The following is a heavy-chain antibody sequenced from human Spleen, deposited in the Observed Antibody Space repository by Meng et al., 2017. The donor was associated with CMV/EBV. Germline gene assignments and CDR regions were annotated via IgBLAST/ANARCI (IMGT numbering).Heavy chain of an antibody. V-gene: IGHV4-34*01. Sequence: QQRLKEAGPGLVKPSKTLSVTCAVYGGSFSGDYCRWIRQPPGKGLEWIGEINHSGSTNYNPSLKSRVTISVDTSKNQFSLKLSSVTAADTAVYYCASHLSVGGYWGQGTLVTVSS. J-gene: IGHJ4*02. CDR3: ASHLSVGGY. CDR2: INHSGST. CDR1: GGSFSGDY. D-gene: IGHD2-8*02.